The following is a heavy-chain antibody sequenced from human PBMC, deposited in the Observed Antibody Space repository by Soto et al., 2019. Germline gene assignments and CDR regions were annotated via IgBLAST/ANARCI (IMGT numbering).Heavy chain of an antibody. CDR3: ARHRMRPTNYAMDV. J-gene: IGHJ6*02. V-gene: IGHV5-10-1*01. CDR2: IDPSDSRT. Sequence: PGESLKISCEASGYMFPIYHISWVRQMPGKGPEWVGKIDPSDSRTMYRPSSRARITISVDKSISTAYVQWTRLEASDSAIYYCARHRMRPTNYAMDVWGQGTTVTVSS. D-gene: IGHD6-25*01. CDR1: GYMFPIYH.